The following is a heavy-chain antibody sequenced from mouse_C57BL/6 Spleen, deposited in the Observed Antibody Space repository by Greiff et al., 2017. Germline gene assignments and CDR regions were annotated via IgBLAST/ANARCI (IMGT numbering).Heavy chain of an antibody. J-gene: IGHJ1*03. V-gene: IGHV5-4*01. D-gene: IGHD1-1*01. CDR3: ARDALYGCYFDV. CDR1: GFTFSSYA. CDR2: ISDAGSYT. Sequence: EVKLMESGGGLVKPGGSLKLSCAASGFTFSSYAMSWVRQTPAKRLEWVATISDAGSYTYYPDNVKGRFTISRDNAKNTLYLQMSHLKSEDTVMYYGARDALYGCYFDVWGTGTTVTVSS.